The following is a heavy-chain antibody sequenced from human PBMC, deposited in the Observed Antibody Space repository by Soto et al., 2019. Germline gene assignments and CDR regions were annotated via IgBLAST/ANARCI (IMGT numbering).Heavy chain of an antibody. Sequence: QVHLQESGPGLVKPSGTLSLTCAVSGVSITSPNRWSWLRRSPGKGLEWIGEIYHSGNTNYNPSLKSRVIISVDRSKNQFSLTLTSVTAADTAVYYCVKNGWYSADVWGQGTMVTVSS. CDR1: GVSITSPNR. D-gene: IGHD6-19*01. CDR2: IYHSGNT. CDR3: VKNGWYSADV. V-gene: IGHV4-4*02. J-gene: IGHJ3*01.